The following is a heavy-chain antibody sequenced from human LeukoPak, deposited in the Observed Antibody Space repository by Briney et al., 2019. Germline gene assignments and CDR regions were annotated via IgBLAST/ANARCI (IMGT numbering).Heavy chain of an antibody. CDR2: ISSSSSTI. J-gene: IGHJ4*02. CDR3: ARDFAFTGYSSGWYYFDY. V-gene: IGHV3-48*01. D-gene: IGHD6-19*01. CDR1: GFTFSSYG. Sequence: GGSLRLSCAASGFTFSSYGMTWVRQAPGKGLEWVSYISSSSSTIYYADSVKGRFTISRDNAKNSLYLQLNSLRAEDTAVYYCARDFAFTGYSSGWYYFDYWGQGTLVTVSS.